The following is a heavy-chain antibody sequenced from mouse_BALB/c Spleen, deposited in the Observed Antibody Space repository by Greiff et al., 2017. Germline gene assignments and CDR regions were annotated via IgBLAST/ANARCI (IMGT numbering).Heavy chain of an antibody. CDR2: IYPGNSDT. V-gene: IGHV1-5*01. Sequence: VQLKESGTVLARPGASVKMSCKASGYSFTSYWMHWVKQRPGQGLEWIGAIYPGNSDTSYNQKFKGKAKLTAVTSASTAYMELSSLTNEDSAVYYCTRKRQLGLRRYFDYWGQGTTLTVSS. CDR3: TRKRQLGLRRYFDY. CDR1: GYSFTSYW. J-gene: IGHJ2*01. D-gene: IGHD3-2*01.